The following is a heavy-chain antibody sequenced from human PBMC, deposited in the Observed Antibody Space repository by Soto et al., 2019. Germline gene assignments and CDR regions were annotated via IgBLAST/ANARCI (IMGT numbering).Heavy chain of an antibody. J-gene: IGHJ5*02. Sequence: QVQLVESGGGVVQPGRCLGLSCAASGFTFSLYAMHWVRQAPGKGLEWVAAISNDGYTEINYADSVKGRFTISRDNSKNTLFLQLNSLRSEDTAIFYCAKAQGAGAFGMAINWFDAWGQGTLVTVSS. D-gene: IGHD3-16*01. V-gene: IGHV3-30*18. CDR2: ISNDGYTEI. CDR3: AKAQGAGAFGMAINWFDA. CDR1: GFTFSLYA.